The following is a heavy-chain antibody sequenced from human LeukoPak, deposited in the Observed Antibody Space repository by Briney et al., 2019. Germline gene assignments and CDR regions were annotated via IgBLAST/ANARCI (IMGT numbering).Heavy chain of an antibody. CDR3: ARYRDSGGRLAFDI. CDR2: IYHSGTT. D-gene: IGHD2-15*01. V-gene: IGHV4-31*03. CDR1: GGSISSDGYY. J-gene: IGHJ3*02. Sequence: PSETLSLTCSVSGGSISSDGYYWSWIRQLPGKGLEWTGYIYHSGTTYYNPSLESRVTMSVDTSKNQFSLKLSSVTAADTALYYCARYRDSGGRLAFDIWGQGTMVIVSP.